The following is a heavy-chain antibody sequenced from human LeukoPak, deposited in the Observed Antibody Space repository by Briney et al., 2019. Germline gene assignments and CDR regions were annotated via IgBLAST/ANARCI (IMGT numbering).Heavy chain of an antibody. J-gene: IGHJ3*02. CDR3: ARSRSGSLCDAFDI. D-gene: IGHD3-10*01. Sequence: SQTLSLTCTVSGGSISSGGYYWSWIRQHPGKGLEWIGYIYYSGSTYYNPSLKSRVTISVDTSKNQFSLKLSSVTAADTAVYYCARSRSGSLCDAFDIWGQGTMVTVSS. CDR2: IYYSGST. CDR1: GGSISSGGYY. V-gene: IGHV4-31*03.